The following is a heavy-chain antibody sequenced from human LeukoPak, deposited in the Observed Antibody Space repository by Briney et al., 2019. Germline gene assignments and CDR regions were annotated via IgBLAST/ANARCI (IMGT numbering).Heavy chain of an antibody. D-gene: IGHD2-8*01. V-gene: IGHV3-15*01. Sequence: GGSLRLSCAASGFTFSNSWMRWVRQAPGKGLEGVGRIKSKTDGGTTDCAAHVKGRFTISREDSKNTLYLQMNSLRTEDTAVYYCSTDRMYFDSFDYWGQGTLVTVSS. CDR2: IKSKTDGGTT. CDR3: STDRMYFDSFDY. CDR1: GFTFSNSW. J-gene: IGHJ4*02.